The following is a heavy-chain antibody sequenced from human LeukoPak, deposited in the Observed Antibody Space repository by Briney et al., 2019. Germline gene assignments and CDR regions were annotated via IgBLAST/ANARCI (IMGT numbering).Heavy chain of an antibody. Sequence: AASVTVSCKTSGYTFSNFGINWVRQAPGQGLEWMGWISGNNDNPNYGQKFQGRFTVTTDSSTSTAYMELRNLRFDDTAVYYCARDGTSTDDYWGQGTLVTVSS. J-gene: IGHJ4*02. D-gene: IGHD2-2*01. V-gene: IGHV1-18*01. CDR3: ARDGTSTDDY. CDR1: GYTFSNFG. CDR2: ISGNNDNP.